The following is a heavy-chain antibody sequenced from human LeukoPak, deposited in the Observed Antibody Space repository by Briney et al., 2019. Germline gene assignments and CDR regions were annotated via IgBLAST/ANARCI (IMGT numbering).Heavy chain of an antibody. D-gene: IGHD1-26*01. CDR2: ISPYNGNT. V-gene: IGHV1-18*01. CDR3: ARAALGGSYYARKSHDAFDI. Sequence: ASVKVSCKASGYTFTNYGISWVRQAPGQGLEWMGWISPYNGNTNYVQKLQGRVTLTTDTSTSTAYMDLRSLKSDDTAVYYCARAALGGSYYARKSHDAFDIWGQGTMVTVSS. CDR1: GYTFTNYG. J-gene: IGHJ3*02.